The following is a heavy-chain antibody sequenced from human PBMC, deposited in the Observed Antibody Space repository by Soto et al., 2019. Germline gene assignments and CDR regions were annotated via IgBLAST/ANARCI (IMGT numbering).Heavy chain of an antibody. Sequence: GESLKISCKGSGYSFTIYWISWVRQMPGKGLEWMGRIDPSDSYTNYSPSFQGHVTISADKSISTAYLQWSSLKASDTAMFYCARQGAAGGNYYYYGMDVWGQGTTVTVSS. CDR3: ARQGAAGGNYYYYGMDV. CDR1: GYSFTIYW. CDR2: IDPSDSYT. J-gene: IGHJ6*02. V-gene: IGHV5-10-1*01. D-gene: IGHD6-13*01.